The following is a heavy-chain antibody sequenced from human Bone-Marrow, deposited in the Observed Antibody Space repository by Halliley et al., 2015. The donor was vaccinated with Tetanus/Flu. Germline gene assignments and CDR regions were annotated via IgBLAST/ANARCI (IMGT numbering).Heavy chain of an antibody. J-gene: IGHJ4*02. CDR3: ARGPGIWGYYAADC. CDR1: GFTFSNFE. CDR2: IDYSGRTI. Sequence: SLRLSCAASGFTFSNFEMNWVRQAPGKGLEWVANIDYSGRTIFYGDSVKGRFTISRDNGKNLLYLQMSGLRAEDTAVYYCARGPGIWGYYAADCWGQGTLVTVSS. V-gene: IGHV3-48*03. D-gene: IGHD3-22*01.